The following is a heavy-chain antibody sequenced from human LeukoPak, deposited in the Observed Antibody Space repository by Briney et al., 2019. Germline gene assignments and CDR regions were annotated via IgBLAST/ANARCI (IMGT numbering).Heavy chain of an antibody. Sequence: GGSLRLSCAASGFTSSDYYMTWIRQSPAKGLEWVSYISGGGTTYYADSVKGRFYISRDNANNSLYLQMNSLRGDDTAVYYCARATFGEWLLDYWGQGTLVTVPS. D-gene: IGHD3-10*01. J-gene: IGHJ4*02. V-gene: IGHV3-11*01. CDR1: GFTSSDYY. CDR3: ARATFGEWLLDY. CDR2: ISGGGTT.